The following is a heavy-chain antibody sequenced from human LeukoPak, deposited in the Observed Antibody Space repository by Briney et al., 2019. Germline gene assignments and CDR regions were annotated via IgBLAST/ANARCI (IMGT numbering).Heavy chain of an antibody. Sequence: NPSETLSLTCAVYGGSFSGYYWGWIRQPSGKGLEWIGEINHSGSISYNPSLKSRVTISLDTSKNQFSLKLSSVIAADTAVYYCAGGDYHGSESYANYWGQGTLVTVSS. J-gene: IGHJ4*02. D-gene: IGHD3-10*01. V-gene: IGHV4-34*01. CDR1: GGSFSGYY. CDR2: INHSGSI. CDR3: AGGDYHGSESYANY.